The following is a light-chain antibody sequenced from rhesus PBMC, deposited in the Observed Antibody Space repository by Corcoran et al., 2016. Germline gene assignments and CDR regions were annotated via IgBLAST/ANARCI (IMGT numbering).Light chain of an antibody. CDR2: KAS. Sequence: DIQMTQSPSSLSASVGDRVTITCRASQDISSWLAWYQQKPGKVPNLLIYKASSLQRGVPSRLSGSGSWTDFTLPISRLQPEDFATYYCQQYNSAPWTFGQGTKVEI. CDR3: QQYNSAPWT. J-gene: IGKJ1*01. V-gene: IGKV1-21*01. CDR1: QDISSW.